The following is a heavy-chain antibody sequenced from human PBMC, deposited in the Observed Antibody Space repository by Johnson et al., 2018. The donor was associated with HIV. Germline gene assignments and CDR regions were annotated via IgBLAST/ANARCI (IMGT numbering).Heavy chain of an antibody. CDR2: IWYDGSNK. CDR3: AKTIGGFSLYDALDT. J-gene: IGHJ3*02. V-gene: IGHV3-30*02. CDR1: GFTFDDYG. Sequence: QVHLVESGGGVVRPGGSLRLSCAASGFTFDDYGMHWVRQAAGKGLAWVAVIWYDGSNKYYADSVKGRFTISRDNSKNTLYLQMNSLRAEDRATYYCAKTIGGFSLYDALDTGGQGTRVTVSS. D-gene: IGHD5-12*01.